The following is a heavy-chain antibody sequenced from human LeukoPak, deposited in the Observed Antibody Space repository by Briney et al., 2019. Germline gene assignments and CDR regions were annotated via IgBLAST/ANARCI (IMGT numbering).Heavy chain of an antibody. CDR2: INLDGSEK. V-gene: IGHV3-7*01. J-gene: IGHJ4*02. Sequence: GGSLRLSCAASGFTFSSYWMTWVRQAPGKGLEWVASINLDGSEKNYVDSVEGRFAISRDNAKKSLILQMNSLRDEDTAVYYCARTRLSCDCWGQGTLVTVSS. CDR3: ARTRLSCDC. D-gene: IGHD2/OR15-2a*01. CDR1: GFTFSSYW.